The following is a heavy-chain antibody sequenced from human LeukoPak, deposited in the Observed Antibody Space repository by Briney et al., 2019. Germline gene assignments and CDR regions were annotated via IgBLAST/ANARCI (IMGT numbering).Heavy chain of an antibody. CDR1: GFTFSSYG. V-gene: IGHV3-30*02. Sequence: GGSLRLSCAASGFTFSSYGMHWVRQAPGKGLEWVAFIRYDESNKYYADSVKGRFTISRDNSKNTLYLQMNSLRAEDTAVYYCAKVRSAVAGSSFGYWGQGTLVTVSS. CDR3: AKVRSAVAGSSFGY. J-gene: IGHJ4*02. CDR2: IRYDESNK. D-gene: IGHD6-19*01.